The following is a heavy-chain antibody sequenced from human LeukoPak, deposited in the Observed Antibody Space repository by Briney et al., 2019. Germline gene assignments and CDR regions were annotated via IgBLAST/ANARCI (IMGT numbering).Heavy chain of an antibody. D-gene: IGHD3-3*01. CDR2: IKSKTDGGTT. CDR3: TTSGPTYYDFWSGYYSL. V-gene: IGHV3-15*01. J-gene: IGHJ4*02. CDR1: GFTFSNAW. Sequence: GGSLRLSCAASGFTFSNAWMSWVRQAPGKGLEWVGRIKSKTDGGTTDYAAPVKGRFTISRDDSKNTLYLQMNSPKTEDTAVYYCTTSGPTYYDFWSGYYSLWGQGTLVTVSS.